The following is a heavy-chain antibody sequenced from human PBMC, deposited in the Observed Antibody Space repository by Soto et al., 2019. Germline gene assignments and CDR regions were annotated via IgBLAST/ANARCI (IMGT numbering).Heavy chain of an antibody. D-gene: IGHD2-8*01. Sequence: ESGGGVVQPGRSLRLSCAASGFTFSSYGMHWVRQAPGKGLEWVAVIWYDGSNKYYADSVKGRFTISRDNSKNTLYLQMNSLRAEDTAVYYCARVDEGLSYTGGMDVWGQGTTVTVSS. CDR3: ARVDEGLSYTGGMDV. V-gene: IGHV3-33*01. J-gene: IGHJ6*02. CDR1: GFTFSSYG. CDR2: IWYDGSNK.